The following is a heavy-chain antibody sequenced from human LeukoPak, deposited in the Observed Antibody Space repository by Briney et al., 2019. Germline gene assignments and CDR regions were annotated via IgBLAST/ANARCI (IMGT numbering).Heavy chain of an antibody. D-gene: IGHD3-10*01. CDR3: ARDPDYYGSGSHDDY. Sequence: SETLSLTCTVSGGSISGSSYFWGWIRQPPGKGLEWIGGIYYSGSTYYNPSLKSRVAISVDTSKNQFSLKLSSVTAADTAVYYCARDPDYYGSGSHDDYWGQGTLVTVSS. CDR1: GGSISGSSYF. V-gene: IGHV4-39*02. CDR2: IYYSGST. J-gene: IGHJ4*02.